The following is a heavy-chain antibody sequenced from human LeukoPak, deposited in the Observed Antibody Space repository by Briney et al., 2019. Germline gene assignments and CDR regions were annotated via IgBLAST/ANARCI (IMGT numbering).Heavy chain of an antibody. CDR1: GGSFSGYY. Sequence: PSETLSLTCAVYGGSFSGYYWSWIRQPPGKGLEWIGEINHSGSTNYNPSLKSRVTISVGTSKNQFSLKLSSVTAADTAVYYCARAGVWRVRGVMVDYWGQGTLVTVSS. D-gene: IGHD3-10*01. V-gene: IGHV4-34*01. CDR3: ARAGVWRVRGVMVDY. J-gene: IGHJ4*02. CDR2: INHSGST.